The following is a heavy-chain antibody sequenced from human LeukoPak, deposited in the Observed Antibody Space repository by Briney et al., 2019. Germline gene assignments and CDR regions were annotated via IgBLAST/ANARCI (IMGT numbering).Heavy chain of an antibody. CDR1: GGSFSGYY. V-gene: IGHV4-34*01. J-gene: IGHJ4*02. CDR2: INHSGST. D-gene: IGHD3-16*01. CDR3: ARGVGLRLGIDY. Sequence: SETLSLTCAVYGGSFSGYYWSWIRQPPGKGLEWIGEINHSGSTNYNPSLKSRVTISVDTSKNQFSLKLSSVTAADTAVYYCARGVGLRLGIDYWGQGTLVTVSS.